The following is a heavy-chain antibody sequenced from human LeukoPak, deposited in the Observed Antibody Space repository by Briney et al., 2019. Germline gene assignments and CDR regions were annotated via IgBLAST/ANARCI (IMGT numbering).Heavy chain of an antibody. V-gene: IGHV4-59*01. CDR2: IYYSGST. D-gene: IGHD3-3*01. CDR1: GGSISSYY. CDR3: ARDAYYDFWSAISTGHYYYYYMGV. Sequence: PSETLSLTCTVSGGSISSYYWSWIRQPPGKGLEWIGYIYYSGSTNYNPSLKSRVTISVDTSKNQFSLKLSSVTAADTAVYYCARDAYYDFWSAISTGHYYYYYMGVWGKGTTVTVSS. J-gene: IGHJ6*03.